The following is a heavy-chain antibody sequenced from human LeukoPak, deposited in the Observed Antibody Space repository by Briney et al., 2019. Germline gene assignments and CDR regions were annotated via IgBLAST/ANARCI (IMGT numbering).Heavy chain of an antibody. D-gene: IGHD6-19*01. J-gene: IGHJ4*02. V-gene: IGHV3-30*02. CDR3: AKDSRETLAGTEDY. CDR1: GFTFSSYG. CDR2: IRYDGSNK. Sequence: PGGSLRLSCAASGFTFSSYGMHWVRQAPGKGLEWVAFIRYDGSNKYYADSVKGRFTISGDNSKNTLYLQMNSLRAEDTAVYYCAKDSRETLAGTEDYWGRGTLVTVSS.